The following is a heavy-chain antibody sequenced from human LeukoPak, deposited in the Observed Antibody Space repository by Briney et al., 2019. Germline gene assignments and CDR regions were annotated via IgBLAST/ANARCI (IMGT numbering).Heavy chain of an antibody. D-gene: IGHD3-3*01. J-gene: IGHJ6*03. Sequence: ASVKVSCKASGCTFTSYDINWVRQATGQGLEWMGWMNPNSGNTGYAQKFQGRVTMTRNTSISTAYMELSSLRSEDTAVYYCARGAPITIFGVVTLGGYYMDVWGKGTTVTVSS. V-gene: IGHV1-8*01. CDR1: GCTFTSYD. CDR3: ARGAPITIFGVVTLGGYYMDV. CDR2: MNPNSGNT.